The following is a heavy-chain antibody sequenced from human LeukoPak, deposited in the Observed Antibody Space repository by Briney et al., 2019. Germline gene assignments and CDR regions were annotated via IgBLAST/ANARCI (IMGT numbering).Heavy chain of an antibody. Sequence: GGSLRLSCAASGFTFSSYEMNWVRQAPGKGMGWVSYISSSGSTIYYADSVKGRFTISRDNAKNSLYLQMNSLRAEDTAVYYCASTNTYRSGSDYWGQGTLVTVSS. J-gene: IGHJ4*02. CDR3: ASTNTYRSGSDY. CDR1: GFTFSSYE. V-gene: IGHV3-48*03. D-gene: IGHD6-19*01. CDR2: ISSSGSTI.